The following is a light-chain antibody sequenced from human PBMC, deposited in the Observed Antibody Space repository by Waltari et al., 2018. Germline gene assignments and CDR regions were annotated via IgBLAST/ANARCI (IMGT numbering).Light chain of an antibody. Sequence: DIVITQSPYSLAVSLGERATISCKFRQSIVGVANNQNYLAGYQQKPGQSPKLLIYWGSTRESGVPDRLSGRGSGTDFTLTIGGMQAEDVAVNYWQQYYKTPITVGGGTRVEI. CDR3: QQYYKTPIT. CDR2: WGS. V-gene: IGKV4-1*01. CDR1: QSIVGVANNQNY. J-gene: IGKJ4*01.